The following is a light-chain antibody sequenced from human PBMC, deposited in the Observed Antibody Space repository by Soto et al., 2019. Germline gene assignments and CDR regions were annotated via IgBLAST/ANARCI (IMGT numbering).Light chain of an antibody. CDR2: EVT. Sequence: QSALTQPASVSGSPGQSITLSCTGPTTDVGGYIYVSWYQQHPGKAPKLLIYEVTNRPSGVSDRFSGSRSGNTASLTISGLQTEVEADYYFSSYTSSSRIVFGGGTKLTVL. V-gene: IGLV2-14*01. J-gene: IGLJ2*01. CDR3: SSYTSSSRIV. CDR1: TTDVGGYIY.